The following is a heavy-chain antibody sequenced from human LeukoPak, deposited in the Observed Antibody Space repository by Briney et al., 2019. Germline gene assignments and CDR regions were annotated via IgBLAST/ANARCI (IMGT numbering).Heavy chain of an antibody. V-gene: IGHV1-69*13. CDR1: GGTFSSYA. Sequence: ASVKVSCKASGGTFSSYAISWVRQAPGQGLEWMGGTIPIFGTANYAQKFQGRVTITADESTSTAYMELSSLRSEDTAVYYCAKDYSSSDMITFGGVIDTNFDYWGQGTLVTVSS. J-gene: IGHJ4*02. CDR2: TIPIFGTA. CDR3: AKDYSSSDMITFGGVIDTNFDY. D-gene: IGHD3-16*02.